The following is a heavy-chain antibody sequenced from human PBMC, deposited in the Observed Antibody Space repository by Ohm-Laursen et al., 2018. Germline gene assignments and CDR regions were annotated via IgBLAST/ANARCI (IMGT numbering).Heavy chain of an antibody. Sequence: SLRLSCAAPGITFSSYAMNWVRQAPGKGLEWVANIKQDGSEKYYVDSVKGRFTISRDNAKNSLYLQMNSLTAEDTAVYYCARGTTVGYWGQGTLVTVSS. CDR2: IKQDGSEK. V-gene: IGHV3-7*01. CDR3: ARGTTVGY. J-gene: IGHJ4*02. CDR1: GITFSSYA. D-gene: IGHD4-23*01.